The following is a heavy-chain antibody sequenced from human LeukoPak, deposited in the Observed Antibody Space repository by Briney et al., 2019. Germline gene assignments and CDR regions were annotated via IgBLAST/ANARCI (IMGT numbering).Heavy chain of an antibody. J-gene: IGHJ4*02. Sequence: SETLSLTCAVYGGSFSGYYWSWIRQPPGKGLEWIGEINHSGSTNYNPSLKSRVTISVDTSKNQFSLKLSSVTAADTAVYYCARRVVRGVKDYWGQRTLVTVSS. D-gene: IGHD3-10*01. CDR2: INHSGST. CDR3: ARRVVRGVKDY. V-gene: IGHV4-34*01. CDR1: GGSFSGYY.